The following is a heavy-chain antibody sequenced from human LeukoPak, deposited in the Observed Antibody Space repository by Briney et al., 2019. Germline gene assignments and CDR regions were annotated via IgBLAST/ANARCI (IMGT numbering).Heavy chain of an antibody. CDR3: AKDISPYKQYFHH. CDR1: GFTFDDYA. Sequence: QAGGSLRLSCAASGFTFDDYAMHWVRQAPGKGLEWVSGISWNSGSIGYADSVKGRFTISRDNAKNSLYLQMNSLRAEDTALYYCAKDISPYKQYFHHWGQGTLVTVSS. J-gene: IGHJ1*01. V-gene: IGHV3-9*01. CDR2: ISWNSGSI. D-gene: IGHD1-1*01.